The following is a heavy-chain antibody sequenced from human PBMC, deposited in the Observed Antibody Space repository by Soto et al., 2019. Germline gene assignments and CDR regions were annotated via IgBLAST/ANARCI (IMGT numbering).Heavy chain of an antibody. V-gene: IGHV3-30*18. Sequence: QEQLVESGGGVVQPGTSLRLSCAASGFTFSSYGMHWVRQAPGKGLEWVAVTSHDGSNKFYADSVKGRFSISRDDSKNTLFLQMNSLRTEDTAVYYCAKDRRDYGDSLVNNYFDPWGQGTLGTVSS. CDR2: TSHDGSNK. J-gene: IGHJ5*02. CDR3: AKDRRDYGDSLVNNYFDP. CDR1: GFTFSSYG. D-gene: IGHD4-17*01.